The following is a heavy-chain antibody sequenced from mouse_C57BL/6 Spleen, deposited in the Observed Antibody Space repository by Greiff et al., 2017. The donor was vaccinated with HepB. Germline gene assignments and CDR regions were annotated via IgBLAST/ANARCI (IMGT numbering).Heavy chain of an antibody. J-gene: IGHJ3*01. CDR1: GYTFTSYW. CDR2: IHPNSGST. CDR3: AAYESRSHAGFAY. V-gene: IGHV1-64*01. Sequence: QVQLQQPGAELVKPGASVKLSCKASGYTFTSYWMHWVKQRPGQGLEWIGMIHPNSGSTNYNEKFKSKGTLTVDKSSSTADMQLSSLTSEDSAVYYCAAYESRSHAGFAYWGQGALVTVAA. D-gene: IGHD1-1*01.